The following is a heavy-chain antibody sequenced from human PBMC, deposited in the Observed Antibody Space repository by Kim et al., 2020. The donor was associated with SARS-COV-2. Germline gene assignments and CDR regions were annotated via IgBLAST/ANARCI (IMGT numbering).Heavy chain of an antibody. CDR3: ARAPYYDFWSGTDY. J-gene: IGHJ4*02. CDR1: GFTFSSYE. D-gene: IGHD3-3*01. V-gene: IGHV3-48*03. Sequence: GGSLRLSCAASGFTFSSYEMNWVRQAPGKGLEWVSYISSSGSTIYYADSVKGRFTISRDNAKNSLYLQMNSLRAEDTAVYYCARAPYYDFWSGTDYWGQGTLVTVSS. CDR2: ISSSGSTI.